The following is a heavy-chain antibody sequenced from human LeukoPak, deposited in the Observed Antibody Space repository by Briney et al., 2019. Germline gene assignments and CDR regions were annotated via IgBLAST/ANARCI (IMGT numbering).Heavy chain of an antibody. J-gene: IGHJ3*02. CDR2: ISWNSGSI. CDR1: GFTFSSYE. V-gene: IGHV3-9*01. CDR3: AKDMGNRDSSGYYYVCAFDI. D-gene: IGHD3-22*01. Sequence: GGSLRLSCAASGFTFSSYEMNWLRQAPGKGLEWVSGISWNSGSIGYADSVKGRFTISRDNAKNSLYLQMNSLRAEDTALYYCAKDMGNRDSSGYYYVCAFDIWGQGTMVTVSS.